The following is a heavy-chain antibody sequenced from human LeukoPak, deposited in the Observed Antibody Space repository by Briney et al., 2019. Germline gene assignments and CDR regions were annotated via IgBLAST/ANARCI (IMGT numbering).Heavy chain of an antibody. V-gene: IGHV3-21*01. CDR2: ISGRSTYM. CDR1: GFTFSSHS. CDR3: ARDFGDSYGYSYFDY. Sequence: GGSLRLSCVASGFTFSSHSTIWIRQAPGMGLEWVSSISGRSTYMYYADSVKGRFTISRDNAKNSLYLQMNSLRAEDTAVYYCARDFGDSYGYSYFDYWGQGTLVTVSS. D-gene: IGHD5-18*01. J-gene: IGHJ4*02.